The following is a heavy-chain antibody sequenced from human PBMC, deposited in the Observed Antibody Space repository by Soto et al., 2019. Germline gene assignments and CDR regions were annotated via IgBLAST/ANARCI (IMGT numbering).Heavy chain of an antibody. Sequence: PSETLSLTCTVSGGSISSSSYYWGWIRQPPGKGLEWIGSIYYSGSTYYNPSLKSRVTISVDTSKNQFSLKLSSVTAADTAVYYCWRGYSGSYPYNWFDPWGQGTLVTVSS. CDR1: GGSISSSSYY. CDR3: WRGYSGSYPYNWFDP. V-gene: IGHV4-39*01. CDR2: IYYSGST. J-gene: IGHJ5*02. D-gene: IGHD1-26*01.